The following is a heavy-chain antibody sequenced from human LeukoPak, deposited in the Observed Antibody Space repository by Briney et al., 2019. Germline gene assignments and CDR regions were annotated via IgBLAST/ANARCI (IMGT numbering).Heavy chain of an antibody. V-gene: IGHV3-23*01. CDR1: GFTFSSYA. CDR3: AKQYSSGSFHFDY. J-gene: IGHJ4*02. D-gene: IGHD6-19*01. Sequence: GGSLRFSCAASGFTFSSYAMSWVRQAPGKGLEWVSAISGSGGSTYYADSVKGRFTISRDNSKNTLYLQMNSLRAEDTAVYYCAKQYSSGSFHFDYWGQGTLVTVSS. CDR2: ISGSGGST.